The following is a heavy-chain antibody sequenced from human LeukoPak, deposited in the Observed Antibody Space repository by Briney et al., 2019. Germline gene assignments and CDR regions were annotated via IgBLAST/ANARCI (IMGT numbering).Heavy chain of an antibody. CDR2: VFHSGST. V-gene: IGHV4-4*02. D-gene: IGHD3-10*01. J-gene: IGHJ4*02. CDR1: GDSISSNEW. CDR3: ARRGRGAGDY. Sequence: SGTLSLTCSVSGDSISSNEWWSWVRQPPGKGLEWIGEVFHSGSTNYNPSLKSRVTISVDTSKNQFSLKLSSVTAADTAVYYCARRGRGAGDYWGQGTLVTVSS.